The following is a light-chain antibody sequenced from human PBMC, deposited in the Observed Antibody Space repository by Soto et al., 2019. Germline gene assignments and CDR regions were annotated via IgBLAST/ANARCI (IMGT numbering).Light chain of an antibody. Sequence: DIQLTQSPSFLSASVGDRVTIACRASQGISRSLVWYQQKPGRAPNVLIYAASTLQSGVPSRFSCSGSATVFTRPISGLKPEDFATDFCQQVKNYPRTFGQGTRLEI. V-gene: IGKV1-9*01. CDR2: AAS. J-gene: IGKJ5*01. CDR3: QQVKNYPRT. CDR1: QGISRS.